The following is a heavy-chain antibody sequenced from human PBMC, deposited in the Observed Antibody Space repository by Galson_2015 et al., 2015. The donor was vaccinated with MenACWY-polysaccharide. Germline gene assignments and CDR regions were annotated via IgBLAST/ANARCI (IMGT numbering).Heavy chain of an antibody. CDR1: GFTFSSYA. V-gene: IGHV3-30-3*01. D-gene: IGHD3-10*01. CDR3: ARERNYGMVRGVILSY. CDR2: ISYDGSNK. J-gene: IGHJ4*02. Sequence: SLRLSCAASGFTFSSYAMHWVRQAPGKGLEWVAVISYDGSNKYYADSVKGRFTISRDNSKNTLYLQMNSLRAGDTAVYYCARERNYGMVRGVILSYWGQGTLVTVSS.